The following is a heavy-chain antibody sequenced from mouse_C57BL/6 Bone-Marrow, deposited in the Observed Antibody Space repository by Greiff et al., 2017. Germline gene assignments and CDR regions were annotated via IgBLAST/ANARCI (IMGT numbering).Heavy chain of an antibody. V-gene: IGHV1-15*01. D-gene: IGHD2-13*01. J-gene: IGHJ4*01. Sequence: QVQLKQSGAELVRPGASVTLSCKASGYTFTDYEMHWVKQTPVHGLEWIGAIDPETGGTAYNQKFKGKAILTADKSSSTAYMELRSLTSEDSAVYYCTRGGEAGVMWGQGTSVTVSS. CDR3: TRGGEAGVM. CDR2: IDPETGGT. CDR1: GYTFTDYE.